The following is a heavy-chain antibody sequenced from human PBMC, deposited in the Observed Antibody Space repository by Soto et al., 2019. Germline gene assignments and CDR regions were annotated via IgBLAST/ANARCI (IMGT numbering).Heavy chain of an antibody. CDR3: TRAPCSSTSCSCDY. Sequence: GGSLRLSCAASGFTFSGSAMRWVRQASGKGLEWVGRIRSKANSYATAYAASVKGRFTISRDDSKNTAYLQMNSLKTEDTAVYYCTRAPCSSTSCSCDYWGQGTLVTVSS. V-gene: IGHV3-73*01. CDR1: GFTFSGSA. CDR2: IRSKANSYAT. J-gene: IGHJ4*02. D-gene: IGHD2-2*01.